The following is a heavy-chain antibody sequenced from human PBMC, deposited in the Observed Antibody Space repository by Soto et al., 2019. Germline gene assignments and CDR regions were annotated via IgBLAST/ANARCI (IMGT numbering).Heavy chain of an antibody. CDR3: ARSDGYDFNWLDS. CDR2: MNPNSGNT. V-gene: IGHV1-8*01. D-gene: IGHD2-21*01. CDR1: GYTFASYD. J-gene: IGHJ5*01. Sequence: QVQLVQSGAEVKTPGASVKVSCKASGYTFASYDINWVRQAPGQGLEGMGWMNPNSGNTGFAQKFQGRLTLTRDTALTIAHMELSSLRNEDAAVYYCARSDGYDFNWLDSWGQGTLVSVS.